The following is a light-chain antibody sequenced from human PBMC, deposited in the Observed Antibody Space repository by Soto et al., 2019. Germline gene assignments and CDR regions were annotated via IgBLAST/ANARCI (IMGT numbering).Light chain of an antibody. V-gene: IGKV1-5*01. CDR1: QSISRW. CDR3: QQFNSYPLT. Sequence: DIPLTQSPATLSASLGDRVTITCRASQSISRWLAWHQQKPGKAPRLLIYDASNLQRGVPSRFSGSGSGTEFTLTITSLQPEDFATYHCQQFNSYPLTFGGGTKVDIK. CDR2: DAS. J-gene: IGKJ4*01.